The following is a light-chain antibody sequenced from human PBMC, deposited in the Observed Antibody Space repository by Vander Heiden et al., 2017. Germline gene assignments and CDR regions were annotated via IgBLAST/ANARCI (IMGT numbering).Light chain of an antibody. CDR3: GTWDSSLSAGKV. CDR1: SSNIGNNY. Sequence: QSLLTQPPSVSAAPGQEVTISCSGSSSNIGNNYVSWYQQLPGTAPKLLIYENNKRPSGIPDRFSGSKSGTSATLGITGLQTGDEADYYCGTWDSSLSAGKVFGGGTKLTVL. J-gene: IGLJ3*02. V-gene: IGLV1-51*02. CDR2: ENN.